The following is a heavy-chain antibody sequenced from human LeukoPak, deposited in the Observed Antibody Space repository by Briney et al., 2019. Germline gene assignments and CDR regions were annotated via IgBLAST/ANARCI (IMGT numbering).Heavy chain of an antibody. J-gene: IGHJ4*02. CDR1: GGSFSGYY. D-gene: IGHD6-13*01. CDR2: INWNGGST. Sequence: ETLSLTCAVYGGSFSGYYWSWVRQAPGKGLEWVSGINWNGGSTGYADSVEGRFTISRDNAKNSQYLQMNSLRVEDTALYYCARASAGFDYWGQGTLVTVSS. V-gene: IGHV3-20*04. CDR3: ARASAGFDY.